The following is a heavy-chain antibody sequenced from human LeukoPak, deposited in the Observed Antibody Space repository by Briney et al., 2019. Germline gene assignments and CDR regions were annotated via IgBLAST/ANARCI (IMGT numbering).Heavy chain of an antibody. Sequence: SETLSLTRALSGDSFSSGYWNWIRQPPGKGLEWIGYIYYSGSTKYNPSLKSRVTISVDTSKNQFSLKLSSVTAADTAVYYCAREESMVRGVSWFDPWGQGTLVTVSP. D-gene: IGHD3-10*01. CDR2: IYYSGST. CDR1: GDSFSSGY. V-gene: IGHV4-59*01. J-gene: IGHJ5*02. CDR3: AREESMVRGVSWFDP.